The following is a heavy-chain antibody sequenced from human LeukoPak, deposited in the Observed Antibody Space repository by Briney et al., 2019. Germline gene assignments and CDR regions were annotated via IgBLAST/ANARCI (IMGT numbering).Heavy chain of an antibody. J-gene: IGHJ4*02. D-gene: IGHD1-26*01. CDR1: GFTLSSNY. V-gene: IGHV3-66*02. CDR3: ARDSGSYVPADDY. Sequence: GGSLRLSCAASGFTLSSNYMSWVRQAPGKGLEGVSVIYNGGSTYYADSVKGRFTISRDNSKNTLYLQMNSLRAEDTAVYYCARDSGSYVPADDYWGQGTLVTVSS. CDR2: IYNGGST.